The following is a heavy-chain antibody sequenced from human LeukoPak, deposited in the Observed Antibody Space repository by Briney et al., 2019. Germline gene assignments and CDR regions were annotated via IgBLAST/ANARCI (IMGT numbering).Heavy chain of an antibody. CDR3: ARDRAHIVVVTAIPPFDY. J-gene: IGHJ4*02. V-gene: IGHV1-18*01. D-gene: IGHD2-21*02. Sequence: ASVKVSCKASGYTFTSYGISWVRQAPGQGLEWMGWISAYNGNTSYAQKLQGRVTMTTDTSTSTAYMELRSLRSDDTAVYYCARDRAHIVVVTAIPPFDYWGQGTLVTVSS. CDR1: GYTFTSYG. CDR2: ISAYNGNT.